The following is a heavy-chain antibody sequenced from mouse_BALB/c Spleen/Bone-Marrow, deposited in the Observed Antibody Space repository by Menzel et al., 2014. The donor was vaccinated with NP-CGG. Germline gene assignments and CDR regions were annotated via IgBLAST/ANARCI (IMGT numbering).Heavy chain of an antibody. V-gene: IGHV1-9*01. CDR3: ARHGSSGFDY. J-gene: IGHJ2*01. D-gene: IGHD1-1*01. Sequence: VQRVESGAELMKPGASVKISCKATGYTFSTYWIEWVKQRPGHGLEWIGEILPGNGNTDYNEKFKGKATFTADTSSNTAYMQLSSLTSEDSAVFYCARHGSSGFDYWGQGTALTVSS. CDR1: GYTFSTYW. CDR2: ILPGNGNT.